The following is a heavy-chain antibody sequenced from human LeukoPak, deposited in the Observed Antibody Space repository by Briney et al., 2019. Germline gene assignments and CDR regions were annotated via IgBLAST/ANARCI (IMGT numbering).Heavy chain of an antibody. CDR2: MNPNSGNT. Sequence: ASVKVSCKASGYTFTSYDINWVRQATGQGLEWMGWMNPNSGNTGYAQKFQGRVTMTRNTSISTAYMELSSLRSEDTAVYYCARGLVHCSGGSCYSPWFDPWGQGTLVTVSS. D-gene: IGHD2-15*01. J-gene: IGHJ5*02. CDR3: ARGLVHCSGGSCYSPWFDP. CDR1: GYTFTSYD. V-gene: IGHV1-8*01.